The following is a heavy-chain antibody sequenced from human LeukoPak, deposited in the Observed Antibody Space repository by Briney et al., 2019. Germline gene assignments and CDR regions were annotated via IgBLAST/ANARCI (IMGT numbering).Heavy chain of an antibody. J-gene: IGHJ4*02. CDR3: ARGLLLWFGELSLFDY. D-gene: IGHD3-10*01. V-gene: IGHV3-74*01. CDR1: GFTFSDTW. CDR2: IRSDGSDT. Sequence: GGSLRLSCAASGFTFSDTWMHWVRQAPGEGLVWVSRIRSDGSDTRYAESVKGRFTISRDNAKNTLYLQMNSLRAEDTAVYYCARGLLLWFGELSLFDYWGQGTLVTVSS.